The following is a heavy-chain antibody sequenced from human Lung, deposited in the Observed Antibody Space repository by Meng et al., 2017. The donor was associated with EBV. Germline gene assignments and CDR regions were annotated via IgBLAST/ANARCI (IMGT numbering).Heavy chain of an antibody. J-gene: IGHJ4*02. V-gene: IGHV3-73*02. CDR1: GFPFSGSA. Sequence: MQVAAAGGGLVPPGGPLSLSCAACGFPFSGSAMHWVRQASGKGLEWVGRIRSKANNSTTAFGASVAGRFTISRDDSNNTADLQMDSVKTEDAAIYYCTSRSFWGQGTLVTVSS. CDR2: IRSKANNSTT. CDR3: TSRSF.